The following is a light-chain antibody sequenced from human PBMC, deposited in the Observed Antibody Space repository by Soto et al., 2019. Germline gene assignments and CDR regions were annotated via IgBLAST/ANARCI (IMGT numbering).Light chain of an antibody. Sequence: DIQMTQSPSTLSASVGDRVTITCRTSHSISSQLAWYQQKPGKGPKVLIFDASSLESGVPSRFSGSGSGTEFALTISSLQPDDVATYYCQHYNSYPLTFGGGTKVEIK. CDR1: HSISSQ. V-gene: IGKV1-5*01. CDR2: DAS. CDR3: QHYNSYPLT. J-gene: IGKJ4*01.